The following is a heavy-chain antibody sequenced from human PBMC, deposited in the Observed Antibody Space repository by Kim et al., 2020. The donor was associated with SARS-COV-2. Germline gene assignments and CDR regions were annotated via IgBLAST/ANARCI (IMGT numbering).Heavy chain of an antibody. CDR3: ARVRTALTLPNDY. Sequence: YAQGFTGRFVFSLDTSVSTAYLQISSLKAEDTAVYYCARVRTALTLPNDYWGQGTLVTVSS. V-gene: IGHV7-4-1*02. J-gene: IGHJ4*02. D-gene: IGHD2-21*02.